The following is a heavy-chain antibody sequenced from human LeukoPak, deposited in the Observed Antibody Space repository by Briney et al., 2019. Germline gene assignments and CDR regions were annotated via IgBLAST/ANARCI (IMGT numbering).Heavy chain of an antibody. CDR2: ISGDGAST. D-gene: IGHD3-10*01. J-gene: IGHJ3*01. CDR1: GFTFAIHA. Sequence: GGSLRLSCAASGFTFAIHAMTWVRQAPGKGLEWVSGISGDGASTHYAESVKGQFTISGDNSQNTLFLQMNSLRVEDTAIYYCAKDSYVSGRPLHTFDVWGQGTMVTVSS. V-gene: IGHV3-23*01. CDR3: AKDSYVSGRPLHTFDV.